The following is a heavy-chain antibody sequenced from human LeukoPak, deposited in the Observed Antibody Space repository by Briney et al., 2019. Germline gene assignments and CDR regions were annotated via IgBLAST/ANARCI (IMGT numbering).Heavy chain of an antibody. Sequence: ASVKVSCKVSGYTLTELSMHWVRQAPGKGLEWMGGFDPEDGETIYAQKFQGRVTMTEDTSTDTAYMELSSLRSEDTAVYYCARVYSYDYYFDYWGQGTLVTVSS. CDR2: FDPEDGET. CDR1: GYTLTELS. J-gene: IGHJ4*02. V-gene: IGHV1-24*01. CDR3: ARVYSYDYYFDY. D-gene: IGHD5-18*01.